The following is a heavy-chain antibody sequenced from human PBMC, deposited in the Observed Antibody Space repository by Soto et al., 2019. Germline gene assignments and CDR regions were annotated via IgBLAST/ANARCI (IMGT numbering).Heavy chain of an antibody. J-gene: IGHJ4*02. CDR1: GYTFTSYG. CDR2: INAYNGNT. V-gene: IGHV1-18*01. D-gene: IGHD5-18*01. Sequence: QVQLVQSGAEVKKPGASVKVSCKASGYTFTSYGISWVRQAPGQGLEWMGWINAYNGNTKYAQKLQGRVALTTDTSTSTAYMELRSLRSDDAAVYDCARDQAMAQFDYWGQGTLVTVSS. CDR3: ARDQAMAQFDY.